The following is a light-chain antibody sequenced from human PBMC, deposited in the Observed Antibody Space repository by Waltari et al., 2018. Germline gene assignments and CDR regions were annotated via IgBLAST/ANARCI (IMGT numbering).Light chain of an antibody. Sequence: DIVMTQSPDSLAVSLGEMATINCKSSRSILYTTTNNNYLAWYQQKAGQPPKLLIYWASNRQSGVPDRFSGSGSGTDFTLTISSLQAEDVAVYYCQQYYTTPLTFGGGTRVEI. CDR2: WAS. J-gene: IGKJ4*01. V-gene: IGKV4-1*01. CDR3: QQYYTTPLT. CDR1: RSILYTTTNNNY.